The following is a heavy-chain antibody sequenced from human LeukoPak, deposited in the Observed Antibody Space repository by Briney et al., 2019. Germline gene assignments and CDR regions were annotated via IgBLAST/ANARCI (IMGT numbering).Heavy chain of an antibody. J-gene: IGHJ6*03. CDR2: ISSSGSTI. Sequence: GGSLRLSCAASGFTFSSYEMNWVRQAPGKGLEWVSYISSSGSTIYYADSVKGRFTISRDNAKNSLYLQMNSLRAEDTAVYYCAASAAGPNPYYYYYMDVWGKGTTVTISS. V-gene: IGHV3-48*03. CDR1: GFTFSSYE. D-gene: IGHD6-13*01. CDR3: AASAAGPNPYYYYYMDV.